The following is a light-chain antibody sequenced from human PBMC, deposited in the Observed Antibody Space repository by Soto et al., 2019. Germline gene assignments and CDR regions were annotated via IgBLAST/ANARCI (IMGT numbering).Light chain of an antibody. V-gene: IGLV2-14*01. CDR1: SSDVGGYNY. J-gene: IGLJ2*01. CDR3: CSYTSSSTLV. Sequence: QSVLTQVASMSGSPGQSITISCTGTSSDVGGYNYVSWYQQHPGKAPKLMIYKVTSRPSGVSSRFSGSKSGNTASLTISGLQAEDEADYYCCSYTSSSTLVFGGGTKLTVL. CDR2: KVT.